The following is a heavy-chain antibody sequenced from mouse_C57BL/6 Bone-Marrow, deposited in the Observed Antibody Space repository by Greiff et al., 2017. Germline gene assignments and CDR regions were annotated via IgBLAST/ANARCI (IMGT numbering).Heavy chain of an antibody. CDR3: ASPYDYDGYAMDY. Sequence: VQLQQPGAELVRPGTSVKLSCKASGYTFTSSWMHWVKQRPGQGLEWIGVIDPSDSYTNYNQKFKGKATLTVDTSSSTAYMQLSSLTSEDSAVYYCASPYDYDGYAMDYWGQGTSVTVSS. D-gene: IGHD2-4*01. J-gene: IGHJ4*01. V-gene: IGHV1-59*01. CDR1: GYTFTSSW. CDR2: IDPSDSYT.